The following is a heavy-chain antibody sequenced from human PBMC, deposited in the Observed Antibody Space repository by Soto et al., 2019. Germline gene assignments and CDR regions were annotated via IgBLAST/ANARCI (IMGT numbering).Heavy chain of an antibody. V-gene: IGHV1-18*01. D-gene: IGHD1-1*01. Sequence: QVHLVQSGAEVKKPGASVKVSCKGSGYAFTTYGITWVRQAPGQGLEWRGWISAHNGNTNYAQKLQGRVTVTRDTSTSTAYMELRSLRSDDTAVYYCARGRYGDYWGHGALVTVSS. CDR1: GYAFTTYG. J-gene: IGHJ4*01. CDR2: ISAHNGNT. CDR3: ARGRYGDY.